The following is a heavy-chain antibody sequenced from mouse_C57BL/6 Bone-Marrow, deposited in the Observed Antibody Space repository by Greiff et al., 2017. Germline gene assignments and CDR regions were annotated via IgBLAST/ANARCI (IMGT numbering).Heavy chain of an antibody. V-gene: IGHV1-62-2*01. CDR3: ARHGYDGYYPPWFAY. CDR1: GYTFTEYT. D-gene: IGHD2-3*01. CDR2: FYPGSGSI. J-gene: IGHJ3*01. Sequence: QVQLQQSGAELVKPGASVKLSCKASGYTFTEYTIHWVKQRSGQGIEWIGWFYPGSGSIKYNEKFKDKATLTADKSSSTLSMELSRLTSEHSAVYFCARHGYDGYYPPWFAYWGQGTLVTVSA.